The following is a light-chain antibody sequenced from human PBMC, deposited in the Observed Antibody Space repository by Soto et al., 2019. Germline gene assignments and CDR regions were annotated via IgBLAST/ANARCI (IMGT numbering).Light chain of an antibody. Sequence: DVQMTQSPSSLSASVGDRVTITCRASQGIAPYLAWFQQKPGKVPKLLIYAASTLQSGVPSRFSGSGSGTAFTLPISSLLPEDVAAYYCQKYNSAPLTFGGGTKVEIK. CDR1: QGIAPY. J-gene: IGKJ4*01. V-gene: IGKV1-27*01. CDR3: QKYNSAPLT. CDR2: AAS.